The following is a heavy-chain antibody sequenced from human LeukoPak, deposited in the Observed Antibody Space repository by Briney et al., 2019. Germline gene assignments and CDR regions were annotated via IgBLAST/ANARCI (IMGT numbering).Heavy chain of an antibody. CDR1: GYTFTCQY. D-gene: IGHD6-19*01. CDR2: INPNSGAT. V-gene: IGHV1-2*02. Sequence: GASVKVSCKASGYTFTCQYLHWVRQAPGQGLEWMGWINPNSGATTYAQTFQGRVTMTRDTSISTVYMDLSSLTSDDTAVYYCARVGSGWYLLYWGQGTLVTVSS. CDR3: ARVGSGWYLLY. J-gene: IGHJ4*02.